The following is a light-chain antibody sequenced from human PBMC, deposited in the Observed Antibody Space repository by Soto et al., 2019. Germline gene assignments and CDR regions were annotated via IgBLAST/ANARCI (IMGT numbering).Light chain of an antibody. J-gene: IGKJ1*01. Sequence: EIVLTQSPGTLSLSPGERATLSCRASQSVSSNYLAWYQQKPGQAPRLLIYGASNRATGIPDRFSGSGSGTDFTLTISRLEPEDFAVYYCQQYGGAPWTFGQGTKVELK. V-gene: IGKV3-20*01. CDR1: QSVSSNY. CDR2: GAS. CDR3: QQYGGAPWT.